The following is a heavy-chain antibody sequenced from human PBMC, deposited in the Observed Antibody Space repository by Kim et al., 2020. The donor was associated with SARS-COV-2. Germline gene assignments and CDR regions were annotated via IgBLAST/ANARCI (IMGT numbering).Heavy chain of an antibody. CDR2: IYYSGST. Sequence: SETLSLTCTVSGGSISSNYWSWIRQPPGKGLEWVGYIYYSGSTNYNPSLKRRVTISVDTSKNQYSLKLSSVTAADTAVYYCAGAGEGIAAAVRKKVRDYGFDYWGQGTLVTVSS. J-gene: IGHJ4*02. CDR3: AGAGEGIAAAVRKKVRDYGFDY. CDR1: GGSISSNY. V-gene: IGHV4-59*01. D-gene: IGHD6-13*01.